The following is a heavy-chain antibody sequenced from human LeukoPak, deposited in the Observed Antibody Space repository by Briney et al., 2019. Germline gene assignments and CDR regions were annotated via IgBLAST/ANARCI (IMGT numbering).Heavy chain of an antibody. D-gene: IGHD6-13*01. Sequence: GGSLRLSCAASGFTFSSYWMHWVRQAPGKGLEWVSSISSSSSYIYYADSVKGRFTISRDNSKNTLYLQMNSLRAEDTAVYYCAKDPGYSSSWSKVWGQGTLVTVSS. J-gene: IGHJ4*02. CDR1: GFTFSSYW. CDR2: ISSSSSYI. V-gene: IGHV3-21*04. CDR3: AKDPGYSSSWSKV.